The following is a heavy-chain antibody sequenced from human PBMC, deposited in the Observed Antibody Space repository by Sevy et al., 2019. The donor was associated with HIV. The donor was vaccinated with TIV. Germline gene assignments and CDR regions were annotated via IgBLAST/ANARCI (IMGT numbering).Heavy chain of an antibody. CDR1: GGTFSSYS. D-gene: IGHD2-2*01. V-gene: IGHV1-69*13. Sequence: GPPVKVSCKASGGTFSSYSISWVRQAPGQGLEWMGGITRIFGTSNYAQKFQGRVTITAAESTSTAYMELSSLRSEDTAVYYCAFGAGYQLLANYYFAMDVWGQGTTVTVSS. CDR2: ITRIFGTS. CDR3: AFGAGYQLLANYYFAMDV. J-gene: IGHJ6*02.